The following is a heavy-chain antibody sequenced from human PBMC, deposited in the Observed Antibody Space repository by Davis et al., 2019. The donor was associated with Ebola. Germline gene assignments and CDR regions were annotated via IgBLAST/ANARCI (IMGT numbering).Heavy chain of an antibody. CDR1: GYTFTSYG. CDR2: ISTYNGNT. D-gene: IGHD4-11*01. Sequence: ASVKVSCKASGYTFTSYGIIWVRQAPGQGLEWMGWISTYNGNTNYAQKLQGRVTMTTDTSTSTAYMELRSLRSDDTAVYYCARGNSNYDDFDYWGQGTLVTVSS. V-gene: IGHV1-18*01. J-gene: IGHJ4*02. CDR3: ARGNSNYDDFDY.